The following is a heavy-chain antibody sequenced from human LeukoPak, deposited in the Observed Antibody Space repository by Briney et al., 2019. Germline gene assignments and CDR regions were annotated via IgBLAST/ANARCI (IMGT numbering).Heavy chain of an antibody. Sequence: PGGSLRLSCAASGFTFSSYAMSWVRQAPGKGLEWVGRIKSKTDGGTTDYAAPVKGRFTISRDDSKNTLYLQMNSLKTEDTAVYYCTTDPFLWEDYWGQGTLVTVSS. CDR2: IKSKTDGGTT. D-gene: IGHD1-26*01. V-gene: IGHV3-15*01. CDR3: TTDPFLWEDY. J-gene: IGHJ4*02. CDR1: GFTFSSYA.